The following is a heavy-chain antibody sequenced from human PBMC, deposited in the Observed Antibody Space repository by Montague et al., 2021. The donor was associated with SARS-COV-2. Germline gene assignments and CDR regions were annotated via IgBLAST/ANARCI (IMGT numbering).Heavy chain of an antibody. V-gene: IGHV4-39*01. Sequence: SETLSLTCTVSGGSISSSGYYWGWIRQPPGKGLEWIGSIYYSGSTYYNPSLKSRVTISVDTSKNQFSLKLSSVTAADTAVYYCARFPTSYYYDSKAAPATPDAFDFWGQGTMVTVSS. D-gene: IGHD3-22*01. J-gene: IGHJ3*01. CDR1: GGSISSSGYY. CDR2: IYYSGST. CDR3: ARFPTSYYYDSKAAPATPDAFDF.